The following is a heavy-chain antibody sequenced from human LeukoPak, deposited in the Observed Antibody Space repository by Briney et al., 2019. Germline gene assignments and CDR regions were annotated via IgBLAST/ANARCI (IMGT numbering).Heavy chain of an antibody. CDR1: GFIFSGYG. Sequence: PGTSLRLSCAACGFIFSGYGMHWVRQAPGKGLEWVAVISFDGNNKYYRGSVKGRFTISRDNSKDTLYLQMTSLRDEDTAVYYCAKVGDVGFSSWYYYSMDVWGQGTTVTVSS. D-gene: IGHD3-16*01. CDR3: AKVGDVGFSSWYYYSMDV. CDR2: ISFDGNNK. V-gene: IGHV3-30*18. J-gene: IGHJ6*02.